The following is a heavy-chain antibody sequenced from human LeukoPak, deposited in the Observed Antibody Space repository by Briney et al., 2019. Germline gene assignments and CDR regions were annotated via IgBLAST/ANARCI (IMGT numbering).Heavy chain of an antibody. D-gene: IGHD1-20*01. J-gene: IGHJ4*02. V-gene: IGHV3-20*04. CDR2: INWNGGST. CDR3: ARENHIWNDGRGPFDY. CDR1: GFTFDDYG. Sequence: GGSLRLSCAASGFTFDDYGMSWVRQAPGKGLEWVAGINWNGGSTGYADSVKGRFTISRDNAKNYLYLQMNSLRAEDTAMYYCARENHIWNDGRGPFDYWGQGNLVTVSS.